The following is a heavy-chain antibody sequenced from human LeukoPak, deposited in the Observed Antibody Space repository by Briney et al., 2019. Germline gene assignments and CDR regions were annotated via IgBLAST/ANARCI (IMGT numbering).Heavy chain of an antibody. CDR1: GFTVSSNY. Sequence: PGGSLRLSCAASGFTVSSNYMSWVRQAPGKGLEWVSVIYSGGSTYYADSVKGRFTISRDNSKNTLYLQMNSLRADDTAVYYCAKDRDSSSWYYFDYWGQGTLVTVSS. V-gene: IGHV3-53*05. D-gene: IGHD6-13*01. CDR3: AKDRDSSSWYYFDY. J-gene: IGHJ4*02. CDR2: IYSGGST.